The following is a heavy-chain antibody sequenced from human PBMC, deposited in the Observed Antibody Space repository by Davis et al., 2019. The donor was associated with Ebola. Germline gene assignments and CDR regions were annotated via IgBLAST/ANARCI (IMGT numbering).Heavy chain of an antibody. V-gene: IGHV3-49*04. Sequence: GESLKISCTASGLTFGDYAMSWVRQAPGKGLEWVGFIRSKAYGGTTEYAASVKGRFTISRDDSKSIAYLQMNSLKTEDTAVYYCTRDARRVRIYGMDVWGQGTTVTVSS. J-gene: IGHJ6*02. D-gene: IGHD2-15*01. CDR1: GLTFGDYA. CDR3: TRDARRVRIYGMDV. CDR2: IRSKAYGGTT.